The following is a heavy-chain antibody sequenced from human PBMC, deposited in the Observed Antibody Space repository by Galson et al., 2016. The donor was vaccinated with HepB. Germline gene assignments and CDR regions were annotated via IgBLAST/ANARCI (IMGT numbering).Heavy chain of an antibody. CDR3: ASIRTTSNCRRSWYFEL. CDR1: GFIFRDYS. CDR2: IDSGGHNR. D-gene: IGHD2/OR15-2a*01. Sequence: SLRLSCAASGFIFRDYSMAWVGQTSGKGLEWLADIDSGGHNRDCADAVQGRFTISSDTNLNSLCLEMNSLRGDDTAFYYCASIRTTSNCRRSWYFELWGRGTLVTVSS. J-gene: IGHJ2*01. V-gene: IGHV3-11*01.